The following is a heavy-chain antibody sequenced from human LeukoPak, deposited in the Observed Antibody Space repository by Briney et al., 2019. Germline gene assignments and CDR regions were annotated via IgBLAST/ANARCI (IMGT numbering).Heavy chain of an antibody. D-gene: IGHD6-13*01. CDR2: INHSGST. J-gene: IGHJ4*02. V-gene: IGHV4-39*07. CDR1: GGSISSSSYY. CDR3: ARIRRPAAVDY. Sequence: SETLSLTCTVSGGSISSSSYYWGWIRQPPGKGLEWIGEINHSGSTNYNPSLKSRVTISVDTSKNQFSLKLSSVTAADTAVYYCARIRRPAAVDYWGQGTLVTVSS.